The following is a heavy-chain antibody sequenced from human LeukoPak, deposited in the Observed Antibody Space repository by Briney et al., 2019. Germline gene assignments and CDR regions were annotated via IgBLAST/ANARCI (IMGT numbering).Heavy chain of an antibody. Sequence: PSETLSLTCTVSGGSISSSTYYWGWIRQPPGKGLEWIGSIYYSGRTLYNPSLKSRVTISVDTSKNQFSLKLSSVTAADTAVYYCARDVVGATTDYWGQGTLVTVSS. CDR3: ARDVVGATTDY. CDR1: GGSISSSTYY. CDR2: IYYSGRT. V-gene: IGHV4-39*07. J-gene: IGHJ4*02. D-gene: IGHD1-26*01.